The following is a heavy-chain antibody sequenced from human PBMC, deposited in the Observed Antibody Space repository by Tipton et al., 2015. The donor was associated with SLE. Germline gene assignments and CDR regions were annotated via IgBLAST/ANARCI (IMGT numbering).Heavy chain of an antibody. V-gene: IGHV3-74*01. CDR2: INSDGSST. D-gene: IGHD3-22*01. CDR3: ARGPPGYYDSTFWFDP. CDR1: GFTFSSYW. J-gene: IGHJ5*02. Sequence: GSLRLFCAASGFTFSSYWMHWVRQAPGKGLVWVSRINSDGSSTSYADSVKGRFTISRDNAKNSLYLQMNSLRAEDTAVYYCARGPPGYYDSTFWFDPWGQGTLVTVSS.